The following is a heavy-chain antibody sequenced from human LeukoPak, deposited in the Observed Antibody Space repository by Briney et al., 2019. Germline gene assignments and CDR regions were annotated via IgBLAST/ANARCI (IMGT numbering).Heavy chain of an antibody. CDR2: MNPNSGNT. V-gene: IGHV1-8*01. D-gene: IGHD3-22*01. Sequence: ASVKVSCKASGYTFTSYDINWVRQATGQGLEWMGWMNPNSGNTGYAQKFQGRVTMTRNTSIGTAYMELSSLRSEDTAVYYCARDFHYYDTGGYYYFDYWGQGTLVTVSS. CDR1: GYTFTSYD. CDR3: ARDFHYYDTGGYYYFDY. J-gene: IGHJ4*02.